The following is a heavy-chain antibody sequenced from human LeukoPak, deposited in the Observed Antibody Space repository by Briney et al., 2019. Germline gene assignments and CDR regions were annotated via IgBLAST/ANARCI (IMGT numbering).Heavy chain of an antibody. CDR2: ISGSGGST. V-gene: IGHV3-23*01. J-gene: IGHJ4*02. CDR3: AKVWGWGFPESPNFDY. Sequence: GGSLRLSCAASGFTFSSYAMSWVRQAPGKGLEWVSAISGSGGSTYYADSVKGRFTISRDNSKNTLYLQMNSLRAEDTAVYYCAKVWGWGFPESPNFDYWGQGTLVTVSS. D-gene: IGHD7-27*01. CDR1: GFTFSSYA.